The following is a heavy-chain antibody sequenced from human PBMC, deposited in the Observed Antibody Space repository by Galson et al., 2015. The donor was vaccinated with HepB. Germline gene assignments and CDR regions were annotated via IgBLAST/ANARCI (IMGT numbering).Heavy chain of an antibody. D-gene: IGHD2-21*01. CDR2: IYDDGSIT. CDR3: ARGDIVGYYMDV. Sequence: SLRLSCAASGFTFSRHWMHWVRQAPGKGLVWISRIYDDGSITNYADFVKGRFTISREHAKNTLYLQVNSLRAEDTAMYYCARGDIVGYYMDVWGKGTTVTVSS. CDR1: GFTFSRHW. V-gene: IGHV3-74*01. J-gene: IGHJ6*03.